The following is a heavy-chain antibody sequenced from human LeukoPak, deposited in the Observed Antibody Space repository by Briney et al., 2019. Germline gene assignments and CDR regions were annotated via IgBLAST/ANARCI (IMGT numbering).Heavy chain of an antibody. CDR2: ISYDGNNK. Sequence: PGGSLRLSCAATGFTFGANAMHWVRQAPGKGLEWVAIISYDGNNKYYADSVKGRFTISRDNSKNTLYLQMNSLRDEDTAVYYCARDRMGDFWSTYSDFDYWGQGTLVTVSS. D-gene: IGHD3-3*01. V-gene: IGHV3-30*04. CDR3: ARDRMGDFWSTYSDFDY. J-gene: IGHJ4*02. CDR1: GFTFGANA.